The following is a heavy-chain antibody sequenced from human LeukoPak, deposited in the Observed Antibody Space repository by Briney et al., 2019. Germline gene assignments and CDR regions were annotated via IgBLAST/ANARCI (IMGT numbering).Heavy chain of an antibody. V-gene: IGHV3-48*03. CDR3: ARDRNGFKYFDY. CDR2: ISASGTTI. D-gene: IGHD3-3*01. Sequence: GGSLRLSCAASGFSFSSYEMNWVRQAPGKGLEWVSYISASGTTIYYADSVKGRFTISRDNAEKSLYLQMNSLRAEDTAVYYCARDRNGFKYFDYWGQGTLVTVSS. J-gene: IGHJ4*02. CDR1: GFSFSSYE.